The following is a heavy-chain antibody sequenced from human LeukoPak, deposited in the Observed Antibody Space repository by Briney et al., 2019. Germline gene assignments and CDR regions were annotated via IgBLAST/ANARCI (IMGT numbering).Heavy chain of an antibody. D-gene: IGHD5-24*01. CDR3: AKDDAWLQFGD. CDR2: IGPSGVIT. J-gene: IGHJ4*02. V-gene: IGHV3-23*01. CDR1: GFTFSIHG. Sequence: GGSLRLSCAASGFTFSIHGMNWVRQAPGKGLEWVSGIGPSGVITYYADSVKGRFTISRDNYKSTVYLQMNSLRADDTAVYYCAKDDAWLQFGDWGQGTLVTVSS.